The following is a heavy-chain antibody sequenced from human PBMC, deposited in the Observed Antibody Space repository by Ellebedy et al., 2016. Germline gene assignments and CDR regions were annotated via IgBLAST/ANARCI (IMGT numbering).Heavy chain of an antibody. CDR1: GFTFSSCA. Sequence: GGSLRLSXAASGFTFSSCAMHWVRQAPGKGLEGVAVISSDGSNEYYADSVKGRFTISRDSPKNTLYLQMNSLRAEDTAVYYCARGPFVGFDYWGQGTLVTVSS. V-gene: IGHV3-30-3*01. CDR2: ISSDGSNE. D-gene: IGHD3-3*02. CDR3: ARGPFVGFDY. J-gene: IGHJ4*02.